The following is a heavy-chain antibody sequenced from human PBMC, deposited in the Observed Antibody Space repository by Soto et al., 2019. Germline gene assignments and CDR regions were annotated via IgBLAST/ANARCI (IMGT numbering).Heavy chain of an antibody. CDR2: IYYSGST. CDR1: GGSISSYY. D-gene: IGHD6-13*01. J-gene: IGHJ4*02. Sequence: PSETLSLTCTVSGGSISSYYWSWIRQPPGKGLEWIGYIYYSGSTNYNPSLKSRVTISVDTSKNQFSLKLSSVTAADTAVYYCARLPTGYSSSWSHEFDYWGQGTLVTVSS. CDR3: ARLPTGYSSSWSHEFDY. V-gene: IGHV4-59*08.